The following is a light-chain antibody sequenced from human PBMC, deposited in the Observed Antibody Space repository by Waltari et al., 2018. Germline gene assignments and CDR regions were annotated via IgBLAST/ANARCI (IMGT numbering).Light chain of an antibody. Sequence: DIQMTQSPSSLSASVGDRVTITCRASQSISNWLDWYQQKPGKAPILLIYKASILKSGGPSWICGSRSATQFTLTISSMQPADFSTYYCQQYNTYSSFAQGTKLEI. CDR2: KAS. CDR1: QSISNW. CDR3: QQYNTYSS. J-gene: IGKJ2*01. V-gene: IGKV1-5*03.